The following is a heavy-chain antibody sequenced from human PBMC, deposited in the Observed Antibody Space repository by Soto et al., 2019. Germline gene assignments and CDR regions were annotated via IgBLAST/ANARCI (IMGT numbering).Heavy chain of an antibody. D-gene: IGHD3-9*01. Sequence: WTWIRQHPGKGLEWIGFIYYRGSTYYNASLKSRVTMSLDTSKNQFSLILNSVTAADTAVYYCASVDGTETSYYFDYWGQGTLVTVSS. CDR2: IYYRGST. J-gene: IGHJ4*02. CDR3: ASVDGTETSYYFDY. V-gene: IGHV4-31*02.